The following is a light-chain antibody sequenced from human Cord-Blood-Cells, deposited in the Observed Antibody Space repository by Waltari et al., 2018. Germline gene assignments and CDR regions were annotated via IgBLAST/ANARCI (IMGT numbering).Light chain of an antibody. CDR2: DVS. V-gene: IGLV2-11*01. J-gene: IGLJ1*01. Sequence: QSALTQPRSVSGSPGPSVTLSCTGTSSDVGGYNYVPWYQQHPGNAPKLMIYDVSKRPSGVPDRFSGSKSGNTASLTISGLQAEDEADYYCCSYAGSYTFVFGTGTKVTVL. CDR1: SSDVGGYNY. CDR3: CSYAGSYTFV.